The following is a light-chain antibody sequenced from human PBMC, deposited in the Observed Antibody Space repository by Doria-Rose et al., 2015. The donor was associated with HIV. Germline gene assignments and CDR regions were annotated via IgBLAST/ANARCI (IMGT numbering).Light chain of an antibody. CDR1: QSVLYSSNNKNY. CDR2: WAS. CDR3: QQYYSIPRT. Sequence: KAQSPDSLTVSLGASATINCKSSQSVLYSSNNKNYLAWYQQKTGQPPKLLIYWASTRESGVPDRFSGSGSGTDFTLTISSLQAEDVAVYYCQQYYSIPRTFGQGTKVEIK. V-gene: IGKV4-1*01. J-gene: IGKJ1*01.